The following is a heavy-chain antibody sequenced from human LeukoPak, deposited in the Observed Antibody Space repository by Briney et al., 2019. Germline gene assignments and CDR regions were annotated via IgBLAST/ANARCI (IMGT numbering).Heavy chain of an antibody. Sequence: SVKVSCKASGGTFSSYAISWVRQAPGQGLEWMGGIIPIFGTANYAQKFQGRVTITADESTSTAYMELSGLRSEDTAVYYCAREPTDSSGYYYPFDYWGQGTLVTVSS. CDR3: AREPTDSSGYYYPFDY. V-gene: IGHV1-69*13. CDR1: GGTFSSYA. CDR2: IIPIFGTA. J-gene: IGHJ4*02. D-gene: IGHD3-22*01.